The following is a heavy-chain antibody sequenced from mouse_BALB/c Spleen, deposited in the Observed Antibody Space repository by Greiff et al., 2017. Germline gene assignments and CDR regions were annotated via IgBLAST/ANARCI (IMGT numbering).Heavy chain of an antibody. J-gene: IGHJ2*01. CDR2: IRLKSNNYAT. CDR1: GFTFSNYW. V-gene: IGHV6-6*02. Sequence: EVKLEESGGGLVQPGGSMKLSCVASGFTFSNYWMNWVRQSPEKGLEWVAEIRLKSNNYATHYAESVKGRFTISRDDSKSSVYLQMNNLRAEDTGIYYCTRGGGNHVFDYWGQGTTLTVSS. D-gene: IGHD2-1*01. CDR3: TRGGGNHVFDY.